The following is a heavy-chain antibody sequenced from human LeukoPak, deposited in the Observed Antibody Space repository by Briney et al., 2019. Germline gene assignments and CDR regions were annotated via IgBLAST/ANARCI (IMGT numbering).Heavy chain of an antibody. CDR1: GYAFNTYG. Sequence: ASVKVSCKASGYAFNTYGISWVRQAPGQGLEWVGWISAYNGNTHYAQKLQGRVTMTTDTSTNTAYMEVRSRRPDDTAVYYCTRTTFLGSTYFQHWGQGTLVTVSS. J-gene: IGHJ1*01. CDR3: TRTTFLGSTYFQH. CDR2: ISAYNGNT. V-gene: IGHV1-18*04. D-gene: IGHD1-1*01.